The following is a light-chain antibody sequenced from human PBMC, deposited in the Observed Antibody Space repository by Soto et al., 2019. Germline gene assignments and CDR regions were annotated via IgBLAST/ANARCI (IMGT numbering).Light chain of an antibody. Sequence: QSALTQPASVSGSPGQSITISCTGTSSDVGTYDYVSWYQHHPGKAPQLVLYEVSNRPSGVSNRFSGSKSGNTASLTISGLQAEDEADYHCSAYTNGAMLFGGGTKLTVL. CDR2: EVS. V-gene: IGLV2-14*01. CDR1: SSDVGTYDY. CDR3: SAYTNGAML. J-gene: IGLJ2*01.